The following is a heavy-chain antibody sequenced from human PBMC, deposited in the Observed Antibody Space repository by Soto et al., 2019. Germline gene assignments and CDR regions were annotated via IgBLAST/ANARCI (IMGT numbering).Heavy chain of an antibody. V-gene: IGHV3-23*01. D-gene: IGHD6-6*01. CDR1: GFTFSSHG. CDR2: LSRGGGTT. Sequence: EAQLLDSGGDWAQPGGSLRLSCAASGFTFSSHGMSWVRQAPGKGLEWIAGLSRGGGTTYYADSVKGRFTISRDNSKNTLHLIMNSLKVEDTALYYCAKDGQYRTDGFDVWGQGTMVTVSS. J-gene: IGHJ3*01. CDR3: AKDGQYRTDGFDV.